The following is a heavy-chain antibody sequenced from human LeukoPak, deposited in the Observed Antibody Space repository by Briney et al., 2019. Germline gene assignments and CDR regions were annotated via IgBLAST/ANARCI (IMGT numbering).Heavy chain of an antibody. D-gene: IGHD2-2*01. V-gene: IGHV1-8*01. J-gene: IGHJ5*02. CDR1: GYTFTSYD. Sequence: ASVKVSCKASGYTFTSYDINWVRQATGQGLEWMEWMNPNSGNTGYAQKFQGRVTMTRNTSISTAYMELSSLRSEDTAVYYCARNLRKRYCSSTSCRTYNWFDPWGQGTLVTVSS. CDR3: ARNLRKRYCSSTSCRTYNWFDP. CDR2: MNPNSGNT.